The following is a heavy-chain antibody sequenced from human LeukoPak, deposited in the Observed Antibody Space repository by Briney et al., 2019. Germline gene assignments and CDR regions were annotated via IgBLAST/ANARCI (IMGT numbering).Heavy chain of an antibody. CDR1: VRSISSYY. V-gene: IGHV4-59*01. CDR3: ARAKDTAMPRALDI. CDR2: IYYSGST. D-gene: IGHD5-18*01. Sequence: SETLSLTRTVSVRSISSYYRSWIRQPPGKGLELIGYIYYSGSTNHNPSLKRRVTISVDMSKNQFSLKLSSVSAADTAVYYCARAKDTAMPRALDIWGQGTMVSVSS. J-gene: IGHJ3*02.